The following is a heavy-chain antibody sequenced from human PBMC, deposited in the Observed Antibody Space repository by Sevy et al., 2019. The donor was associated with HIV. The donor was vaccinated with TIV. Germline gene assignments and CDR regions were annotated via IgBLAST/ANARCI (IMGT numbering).Heavy chain of an antibody. D-gene: IGHD3-22*01. Sequence: GGSLRLSCVASGITVSRNYMTWVRQAPGKGLEWVSIIYTGGITKYADSGKGRFTMSRDNSRNTVYLQMNNLRAEDTAVYYWARGGYYDTSGLPEDLWGRGTLVTVSS. CDR1: GITVSRNY. J-gene: IGHJ4*02. V-gene: IGHV3-53*01. CDR2: IYTGGIT. CDR3: ARGGYYDTSGLPEDL.